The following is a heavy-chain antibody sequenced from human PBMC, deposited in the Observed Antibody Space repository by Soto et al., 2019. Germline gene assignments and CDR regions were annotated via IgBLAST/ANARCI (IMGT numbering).Heavy chain of an antibody. CDR2: ISAYNGTA. CDR1: GYTFTSYG. V-gene: IGHV1-18*01. J-gene: IGHJ5*02. Sequence: ASVKVSCKASGYTFTSYGISWVRQAPGQGLEWMGWISAYNGTANYAQKFQGRVTITADESTSTAYMELSSLRSEDTAVYYCAREEGGYCSGGSCYNLFNWFDPWGQGTLVTVS. D-gene: IGHD2-15*01. CDR3: AREEGGYCSGGSCYNLFNWFDP.